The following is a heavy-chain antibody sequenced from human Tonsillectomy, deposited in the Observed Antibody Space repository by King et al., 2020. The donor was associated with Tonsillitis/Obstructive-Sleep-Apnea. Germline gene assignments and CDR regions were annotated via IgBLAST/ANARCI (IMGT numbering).Heavy chain of an antibody. J-gene: IGHJ5*02. D-gene: IGHD2-15*01. V-gene: IGHV4-39*01. CDR3: ARLGYCSGGSCHWFDP. CDR1: GGSISSGSYY. CDR2: IDYSGST. Sequence: QLQESGPGLVRPSETLSLTCTVSGGSISSGSYYWGWIRQPPGKGLEWIGGIDYSGSTYYNPSLKSRVTIFVDTSKNQFSLKLSSVTAADTAVYFCARLGYCSGGSCHWFDPWGQGTLVTVSS.